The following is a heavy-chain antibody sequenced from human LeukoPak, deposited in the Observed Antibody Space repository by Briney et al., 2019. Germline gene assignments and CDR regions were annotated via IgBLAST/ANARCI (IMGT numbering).Heavy chain of an antibody. Sequence: GGSLRLSCAASGFTFNRNAISWVRRAPGKGLEWVSTIGGSGDKTFYADSVKGRFIISRDNSKNMVHLQMNSLTGEDTALYYCVRRGDASSGWGDHDFWGQGALVTVSS. V-gene: IGHV3-23*01. J-gene: IGHJ4*02. CDR1: GFTFNRNA. D-gene: IGHD6-19*01. CDR2: IGGSGDKT. CDR3: VRRGDASSGWGDHDF.